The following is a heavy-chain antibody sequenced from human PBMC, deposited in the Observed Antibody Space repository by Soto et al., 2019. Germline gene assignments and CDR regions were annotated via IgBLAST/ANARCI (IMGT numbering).Heavy chain of an antibody. J-gene: IGHJ5*02. Sequence: PSETLSLTCTVSGGSISSYYWSWIRQPPGKGLEWIGYIYYSGSTNYNPSLKSRVTISVDTSKNQFSLKLSSVTAADTAVYYCARDSAWDWFDPWGQGTLVTVSS. CDR1: GGSISSYY. V-gene: IGHV4-59*12. CDR3: ARDSAWDWFDP. CDR2: IYYSGST.